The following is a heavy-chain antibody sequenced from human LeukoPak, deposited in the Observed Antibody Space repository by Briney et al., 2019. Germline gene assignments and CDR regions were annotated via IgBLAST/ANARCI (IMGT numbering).Heavy chain of an antibody. CDR2: INPNSGGT. CDR1: GYTFTGYY. V-gene: IGHV1-2*02. J-gene: IGHJ4*02. D-gene: IGHD5-18*01. CDR3: ARGEYSYGYLDFDY. Sequence: ASVKVSCKASGYTFTGYYMHWVRQAPGQGLEWMGWINPNSGGTNYAQKFQGKVTMTRDTSIRTAYMELSRLRFDDTAVYYCARGEYSYGYLDFDYWGQGTLVTVSS.